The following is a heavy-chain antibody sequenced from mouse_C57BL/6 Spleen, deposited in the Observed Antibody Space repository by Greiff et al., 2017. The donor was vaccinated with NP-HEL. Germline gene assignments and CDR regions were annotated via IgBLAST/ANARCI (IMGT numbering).Heavy chain of an antibody. Sequence: EVQLQQSGPELVKPGASVKISCKASGYTFTDYYMNWVKQSHGKSLEWIGDINPNNGGTSYNQKFKGKATLTVDKSSSTAYMELRSLTSEDSAVYYCARWYGNFPMDYWGQGTSVTVSS. CDR1: GYTFTDYY. J-gene: IGHJ4*01. V-gene: IGHV1-26*01. CDR3: ARWYGNFPMDY. D-gene: IGHD2-10*02. CDR2: INPNNGGT.